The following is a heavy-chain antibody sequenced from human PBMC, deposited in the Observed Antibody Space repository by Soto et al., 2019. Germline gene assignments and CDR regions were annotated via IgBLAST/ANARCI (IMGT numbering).Heavy chain of an antibody. V-gene: IGHV4-59*08. D-gene: IGHD3-9*01. J-gene: IGHJ6*03. Sequence: SETLSLTCTVSGGSISSYYWSWIRQPPGKGLEWIGYIYYSGSTNYNPSLKSRVTISVDTSKNQFSLKLSSVTAADTAVYYCARRNYDILTGYLSYYYMDVWGKGTTVTVSS. CDR1: GGSISSYY. CDR2: IYYSGST. CDR3: ARRNYDILTGYLSYYYMDV.